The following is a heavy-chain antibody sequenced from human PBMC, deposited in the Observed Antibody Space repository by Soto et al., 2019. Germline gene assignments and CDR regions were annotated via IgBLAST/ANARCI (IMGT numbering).Heavy chain of an antibody. Sequence: GGSLSLSCAASGFTFSNYAMGWVRQAPGKGLEWVSGISGGGGSTYYADSVQGRFTISRDNSRNTLYLEMNNLRAEDTAVYYCAKDPVTVVVNPYFDYWGQGTQVTVSS. V-gene: IGHV3-23*01. D-gene: IGHD3-22*01. CDR2: ISGGGGST. J-gene: IGHJ4*02. CDR3: AKDPVTVVVNPYFDY. CDR1: GFTFSNYA.